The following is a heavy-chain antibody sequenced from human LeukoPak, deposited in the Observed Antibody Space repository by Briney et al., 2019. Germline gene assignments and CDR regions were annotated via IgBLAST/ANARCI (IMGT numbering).Heavy chain of an antibody. CDR2: IYYSGST. J-gene: IGHJ4*02. V-gene: IGHV4-59*01. D-gene: IGHD5-18*01. Sequence: SETLSLTCTVSGGSISSYYWSWIRQPPGKGLEWIGYIYYSGSTNYNPSLKSRVTIPVDTSKNQFSLKLSSVTAADTAVYYCARRGYSYDYVYWGQGTLVTVSS. CDR3: ARRGYSYDYVY. CDR1: GGSISSYY.